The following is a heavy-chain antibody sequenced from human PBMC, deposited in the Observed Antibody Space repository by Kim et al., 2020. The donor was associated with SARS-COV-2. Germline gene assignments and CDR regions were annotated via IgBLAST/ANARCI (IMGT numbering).Heavy chain of an antibody. CDR2: IYYSGST. Sequence: SETLSLTCTVSGGSISSSSYYWGWIRQPPGKGLEWIGSIYYSGSTYYNPSLKSRVTISVDTSKNQFSLKLSSVTAADTAVYYCARHKPYSSSFGYNWFDPWGPGTLVTVPS. V-gene: IGHV4-39*01. D-gene: IGHD6-13*01. CDR1: GGSISSSSYY. CDR3: ARHKPYSSSFGYNWFDP. J-gene: IGHJ5*02.